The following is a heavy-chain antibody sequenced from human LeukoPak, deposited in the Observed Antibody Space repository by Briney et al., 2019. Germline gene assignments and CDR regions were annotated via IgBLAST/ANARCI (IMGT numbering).Heavy chain of an antibody. CDR3: ARVPLPTTTRGFGWFDP. Sequence: SETLSLTCTVSGGSISSDYWSWIRQPPGKGLEWIGYIHNSGSTNYNPSLKSRVTISVDKSKNQFSLNLSSVTAADTAVYYCARVPLPTTTRGFGWFDPWGQGTLVTVSS. CDR2: IHNSGST. V-gene: IGHV4-59*01. CDR1: GGSISSDY. D-gene: IGHD3-16*01. J-gene: IGHJ5*02.